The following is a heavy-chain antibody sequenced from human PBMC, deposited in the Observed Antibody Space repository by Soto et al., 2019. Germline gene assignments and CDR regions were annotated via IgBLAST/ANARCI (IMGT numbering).Heavy chain of an antibody. V-gene: IGHV2-5*02. J-gene: IGHJ4*02. CDR1: VFSLSTSGVG. CDR3: AHRRRGSYFDY. CDR2: IYWDVDK. D-gene: IGHD3-16*01. Sequence: QITLKESGPTLVKHTQTLTLTCTFSVFSLSTSGVGVGWIRQPPGKALEWLALIYWDVDKRYSPSLKSRLTINKDTFKNQVVLTMTNMDPVDTATYSCAHRRRGSYFDYWGQGTLVTVSS.